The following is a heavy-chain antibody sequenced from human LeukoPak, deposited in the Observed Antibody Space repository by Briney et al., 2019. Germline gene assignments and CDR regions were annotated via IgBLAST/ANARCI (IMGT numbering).Heavy chain of an antibody. CDR2: INHSGST. CDR3: ARERKMTSYYYGMDV. CDR1: GGSFSGYY. D-gene: IGHD2-21*02. V-gene: IGHV4-34*01. Sequence: SETLSLTCAVYGGSFSGYYWSWIRQPPGKGLEWIGEINHSGSTNYNPSLKSRVTISVDTSKNQFSLKLSSVTAADTAVYYCARERKMTSYYYGMDVWGQGTTVTVSS. J-gene: IGHJ6*02.